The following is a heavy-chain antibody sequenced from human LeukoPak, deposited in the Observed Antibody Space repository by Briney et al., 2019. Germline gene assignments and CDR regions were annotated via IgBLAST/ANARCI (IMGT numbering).Heavy chain of an antibody. CDR2: VYSSGSA. Sequence: PSETLSLTCAVSSGSINSDGYYWSWIRQPAGKGLEWIGRVYSSGSANYSPSLKSRVIISIDTSKNQFSLRLSSVTAADTAVYYCARVYRRDGLNFDGFDIWGQGTMVTVS. CDR1: SGSINSDGYY. J-gene: IGHJ3*02. V-gene: IGHV4-61*02. D-gene: IGHD5-24*01. CDR3: ARVYRRDGLNFDGFDI.